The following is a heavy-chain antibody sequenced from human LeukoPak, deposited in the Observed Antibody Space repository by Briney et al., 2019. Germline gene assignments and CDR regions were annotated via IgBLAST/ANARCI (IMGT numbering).Heavy chain of an antibody. V-gene: IGHV4-39*01. CDR2: IYYTGKT. CDR3: ASTLKIAAREGFDY. CDR1: GASISSSSYY. Sequence: PSGTLSLTCTVSGASISSSSYYWGWIRQPPGKGLEWIGSIYYTGKTSYNPSLKSRVTISVDTSKNQFSLKLSSVTAADTAVYYCASTLKIAAREGFDYWGQGTLVTVSS. J-gene: IGHJ4*02. D-gene: IGHD6-6*01.